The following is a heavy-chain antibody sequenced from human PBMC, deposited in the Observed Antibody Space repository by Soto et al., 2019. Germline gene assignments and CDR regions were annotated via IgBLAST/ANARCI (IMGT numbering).Heavy chain of an antibody. D-gene: IGHD3-22*01. CDR3: AADYYNSNGYYFDY. V-gene: IGHV1-58*01. CDR1: GFTFISSA. Sequence: GASVKVSCKASGFTFISSAVQWVRQARGQRLEWIGLIVVGSGNTNYAQKFQERVTITRNMSTRTAYMELSSLRSEDTAVYYCAADYYNSNGYYFDYWGQGTLVTVSS. CDR2: IVVGSGNT. J-gene: IGHJ4*02.